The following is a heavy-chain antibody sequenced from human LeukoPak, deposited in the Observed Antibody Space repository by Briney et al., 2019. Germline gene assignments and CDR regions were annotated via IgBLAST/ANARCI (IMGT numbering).Heavy chain of an antibody. Sequence: PSETLSLTCTVSGGSISSSSYYWGWIRQPPGTGLEWIGSIYYSGSTYYNPSLKSRVTISVDTSKNQFSLKLSSVTAADTAVYYCARLHQLQTKKGGYFDYWGQGTLVTVSS. D-gene: IGHD2-2*01. CDR2: IYYSGST. V-gene: IGHV4-39*07. CDR1: GGSISSSSYY. J-gene: IGHJ4*02. CDR3: ARLHQLQTKKGGYFDY.